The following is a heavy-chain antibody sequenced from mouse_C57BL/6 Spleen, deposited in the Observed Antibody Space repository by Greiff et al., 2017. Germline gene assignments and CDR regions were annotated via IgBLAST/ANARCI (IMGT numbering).Heavy chain of an antibody. V-gene: IGHV1-26*01. J-gene: IGHJ1*03. CDR2: INPNNGGT. CDR3: ARGGGNYWYFDV. D-gene: IGHD1-1*02. Sequence: EVKLQQSGPELVKPGASVKISCKASGYTFTDYYMNWVKQSHGKSLEWIGDINPNNGGTSYNQKFKGKATLTVDKSSSTAYMELRSLTSEDSAGYYCARGGGNYWYFDVWGTGTTVTVSS. CDR1: GYTFTDYY.